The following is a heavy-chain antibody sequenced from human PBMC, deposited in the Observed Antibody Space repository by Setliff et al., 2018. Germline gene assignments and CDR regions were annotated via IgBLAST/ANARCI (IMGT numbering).Heavy chain of an antibody. Sequence: SETLSLTCNVSGGSVSSTSHYWGWIRQPPGKGMEWIGSVYYSGYTYYNPSLQSRVTISVDMSKNQFSMKLTSVTAADTAVYYCARVDFTMIQGVLGLWGQGTLVTGS. CDR2: VYYSGYT. J-gene: IGHJ1*01. CDR1: GGSVSSTSHY. V-gene: IGHV4-39*07. D-gene: IGHD3-10*01. CDR3: ARVDFTMIQGVLGL.